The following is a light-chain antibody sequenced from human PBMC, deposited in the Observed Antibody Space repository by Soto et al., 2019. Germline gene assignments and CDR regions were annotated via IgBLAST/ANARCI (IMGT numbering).Light chain of an antibody. CDR1: SSNIGSNS. J-gene: IGLJ2*01. Sequence: QSVLSQPPSASGNPGQRVTISCSGSSSNIGSNSVTWYHQLPGTAPKLLIYNNNQRPSGIPDRFSGSKSGTSASLAISVLQSEDEADYYWAAWDDSLGELFGGGTKLTGL. V-gene: IGLV1-44*01. CDR3: AAWDDSLGEL. CDR2: NNN.